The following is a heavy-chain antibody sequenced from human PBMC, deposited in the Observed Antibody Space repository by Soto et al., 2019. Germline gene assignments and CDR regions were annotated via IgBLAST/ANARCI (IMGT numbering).Heavy chain of an antibody. V-gene: IGHV3-64*01. Sequence: EVQLAESGGGLAQPGGSLRLSCAASGFTLSGYAMDWVRQAPGKGLECVSGISSNGVGTYYANSVQGRFTISRHNSKNAVYLHVGSLRPEDRAVYYCARRARPDFYYMRVWGKGSTVTVSS. D-gene: IGHD6-6*01. CDR3: ARRARPDFYYMRV. CDR1: GFTLSGYA. CDR2: ISSNGVGT. J-gene: IGHJ6*03.